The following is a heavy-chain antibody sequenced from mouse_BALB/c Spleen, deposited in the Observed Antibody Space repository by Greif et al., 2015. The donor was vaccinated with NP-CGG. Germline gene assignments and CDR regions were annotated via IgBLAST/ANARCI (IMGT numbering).Heavy chain of an antibody. CDR1: GFSIKDYY. J-gene: IGHJ2*01. CDR2: IDPENGNT. V-gene: IGHV14-1*02. D-gene: IGHD2-3*01. CDR3: ASGWLPDY. Sequence: EVQLQQSGAELVRPGALVKLSCKASGFSIKDYYMHWVKQRPEQGLEWIGWIDPENGNTIYDPKFQGKASITADTSSNTAYLQLSSLTSEDTAVYYCASGWLPDYWGQGTTLTVSS.